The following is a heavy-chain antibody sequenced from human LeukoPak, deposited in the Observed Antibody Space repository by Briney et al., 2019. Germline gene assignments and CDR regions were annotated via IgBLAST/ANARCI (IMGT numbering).Heavy chain of an antibody. D-gene: IGHD2-2*03. V-gene: IGHV3-23*01. CDR2: ISGSGPYT. J-gene: IGHJ4*02. CDR1: GFTFSDYY. Sequence: GGSLRLSCAASGFTFSDYYMSWIRQAPGKGLEWVSGISGSGPYTFYTDSVKGRFTISRDSSKNTLYLQMNSLRAEDTALYYCAKHGYCSGISCFFDFWGQGTLVTVSS. CDR3: AKHGYCSGISCFFDF.